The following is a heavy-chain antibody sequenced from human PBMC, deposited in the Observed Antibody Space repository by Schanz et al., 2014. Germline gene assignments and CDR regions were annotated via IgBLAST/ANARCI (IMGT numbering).Heavy chain of an antibody. J-gene: IGHJ4*02. Sequence: VQLVESGGGVVQPGRSLRLSCSASGFTLSSYGMHWVRQAPGKGLEWVGRIKSKVDGGTTDNAAPVQGRFTISRDDSKNTLHLQMNSLKTEDTAVYYCARRNFYDKSAAFDYCGQGSLVTVSS. CDR3: ARRNFYDKSAAFDY. V-gene: IGHV3-15*01. D-gene: IGHD3-9*01. CDR1: GFTLSSYG. CDR2: IKSKVDGGTT.